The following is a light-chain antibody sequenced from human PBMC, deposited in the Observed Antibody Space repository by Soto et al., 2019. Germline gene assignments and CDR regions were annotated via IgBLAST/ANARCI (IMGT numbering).Light chain of an antibody. V-gene: IGKV3-20*01. J-gene: IGKJ4*01. CDR1: QSVSSNK. CDR2: GAS. Sequence: EIVLTQSPGTLSLSPGERATFSCRASQSVSSNKLAWYQQKPGQAPRLLIYGASNRATGIPDRFSGSGSGTDFTLTISRLEPEDFAVYYCQQYGGSPEVTFGGGTEVEIK. CDR3: QQYGGSPEVT.